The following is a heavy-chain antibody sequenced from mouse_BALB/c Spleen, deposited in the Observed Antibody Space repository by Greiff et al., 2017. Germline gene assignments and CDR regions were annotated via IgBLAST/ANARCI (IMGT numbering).Heavy chain of an antibody. CDR3: ARDQFITTATLDY. V-gene: IGHV2-9*02. Sequence: VKLQESGPGLVAPSQSLSITCTVSGFSLTSYGVHWVRQPPGKGLEWLGVIWAGGSTNYNSALMSRLSISKDNSKSQVFLKMNSLQTDDTAMYYCARDQFITTATLDYWGQGTTLTVSS. D-gene: IGHD1-2*01. J-gene: IGHJ2*01. CDR2: IWAGGST. CDR1: GFSLTSYG.